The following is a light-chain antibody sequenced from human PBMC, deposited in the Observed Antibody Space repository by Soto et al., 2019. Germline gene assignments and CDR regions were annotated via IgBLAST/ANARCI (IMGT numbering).Light chain of an antibody. J-gene: IGKJ5*01. CDR3: QQYNSYSIT. V-gene: IGKV1-5*01. CDR1: QSISSW. CDR2: DVS. Sequence: MQVSHSPPTMSAFFLDRVTISGRASQSISSWLAWYQQKPGRAPKLLIYDVSSLKSGVPSRFSGSGSGTEFTLTISSLQPDDFATYYCQQYNSYSITFGQGTRPANK.